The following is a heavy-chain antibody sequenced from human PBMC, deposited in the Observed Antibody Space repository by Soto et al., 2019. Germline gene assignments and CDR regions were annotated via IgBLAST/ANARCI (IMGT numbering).Heavy chain of an antibody. Sequence: SQTLSLTCAISGDSVSRTTAAWNWIRQFPSRGLEWLGRTYYRSKWFSDYAVSVKSRLTINADTSTNQFSLQLNSVTPDDTAVYYCARDEGALNSWGQGTPVTVSS. J-gene: IGHJ4*02. CDR3: ARDEGALNS. CDR2: TYYRSKWFS. CDR1: GDSVSRTTAA. V-gene: IGHV6-1*01.